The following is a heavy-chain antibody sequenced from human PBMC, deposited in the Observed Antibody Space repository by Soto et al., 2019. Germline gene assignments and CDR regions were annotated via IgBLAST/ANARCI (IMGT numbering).Heavy chain of an antibody. J-gene: IGHJ6*02. CDR3: ARDPSIAARSYYYYYGMDV. V-gene: IGHV4-39*02. Sequence: TSETLSLTCNVSGGSGSSSVDFWGWIRQPPGKGLEWIGSIYYSGSTHYNPSLKSRVTISIDTSKNQFSLTLTSVTAADTAVYYCARDPSIAARSYYYYYGMDVWGQGTTVTVSS. CDR1: GGSGSSSVDF. CDR2: IYYSGST. D-gene: IGHD6-6*01.